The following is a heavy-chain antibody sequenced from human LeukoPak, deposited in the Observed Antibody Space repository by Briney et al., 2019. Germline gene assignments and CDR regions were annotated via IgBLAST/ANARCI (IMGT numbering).Heavy chain of an antibody. J-gene: IGHJ4*02. CDR1: GFTFSSYW. CDR2: IKQDGSEK. Sequence: GGSLRLSCAASGFTFSSYWMSWVRQAPGKGLEWVANIKQDGSEKYYVDSVKGRFTISRDNAKNSLYLRMNSLRAEDTAVYYCARAGQRATSVYGYWGQGTLVTVSS. D-gene: IGHD1-26*01. CDR3: ARAGQRATSVYGY. V-gene: IGHV3-7*01.